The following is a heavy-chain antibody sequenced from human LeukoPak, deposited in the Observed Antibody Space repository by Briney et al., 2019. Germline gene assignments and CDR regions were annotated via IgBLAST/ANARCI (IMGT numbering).Heavy chain of an antibody. V-gene: IGHV4-4*07. CDR3: AXXXXXXXXPXXXXDY. Sequence: XTXXGGSISSYYWSWIRQPAGKGLEWIGRIYTSGSTNYNPSLTSRVTMSVDTSKNQFSLKLSSVTAADTAVYYCAXXXXXXXXPXXXXDYWGQXTXVTVSS. J-gene: IGHJ4*02. CDR1: GGSISSYY. CDR2: IYTSGST.